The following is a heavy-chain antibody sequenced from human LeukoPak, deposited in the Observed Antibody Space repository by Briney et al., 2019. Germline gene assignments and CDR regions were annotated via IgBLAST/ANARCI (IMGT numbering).Heavy chain of an antibody. D-gene: IGHD2-8*01. V-gene: IGHV3-7*01. Sequence: GGSLRLSCAASGFTFSAYWMSWVRQAPGKGLEWVAHIKGDGSEKYSVDSVKGRFTISRDNAKSSLYLQMNSLRAEDTALYYCARGGFGYVYFDYWGRGSLVTVSS. J-gene: IGHJ4*02. CDR2: IKGDGSEK. CDR3: ARGGFGYVYFDY. CDR1: GFTFSAYW.